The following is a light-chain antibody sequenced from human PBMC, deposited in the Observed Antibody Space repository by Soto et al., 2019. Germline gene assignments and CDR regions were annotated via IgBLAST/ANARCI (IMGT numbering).Light chain of an antibody. V-gene: IGLV2-14*01. CDR2: EVN. CDR3: LSYTSISTLV. J-gene: IGLJ1*01. Sequence: QLVLTQPASVSGSPGQSITMSCTGTNSDVGGYNYVSWYQQHPGKAPKLMVYEVNKRPSGISSRFSGSKSGNTASLTISGLQSEDEADYYCLSYTSISTLVFGTGTKVTVL. CDR1: NSDVGGYNY.